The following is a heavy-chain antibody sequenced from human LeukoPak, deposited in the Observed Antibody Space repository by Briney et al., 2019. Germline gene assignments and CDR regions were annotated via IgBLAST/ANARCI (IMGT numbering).Heavy chain of an antibody. J-gene: IGHJ3*02. CDR2: IRYDGSNE. D-gene: IGHD5-18*01. CDR1: GFTFSDYA. Sequence: GGSLRLSCAASGFTFSDYAMHWVRQAPGKGLEWVAHIRYDGSNEKYADSVKGRFIISRDNSKNALYIQMNSLRAEDTAVYYCAKGIQPSDKNGFDMWGQGTMVTVSS. CDR3: AKGIQPSDKNGFDM. V-gene: IGHV3-30*02.